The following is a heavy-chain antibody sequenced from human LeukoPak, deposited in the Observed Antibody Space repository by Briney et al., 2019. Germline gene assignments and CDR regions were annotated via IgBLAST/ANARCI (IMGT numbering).Heavy chain of an antibody. Sequence: ASVKVSCKASGYTFTRYYMHWVRQAPGQGVEWMGWINPNSGGTNYAQKFQGRVTMTRNKSISTAYMELSRLRSDETAVYYCARDHRIFDYWGQGTLVTVSS. CDR2: INPNSGGT. CDR3: ARDHRIFDY. D-gene: IGHD2-15*01. J-gene: IGHJ4*02. V-gene: IGHV1-2*02. CDR1: GYTFTRYY.